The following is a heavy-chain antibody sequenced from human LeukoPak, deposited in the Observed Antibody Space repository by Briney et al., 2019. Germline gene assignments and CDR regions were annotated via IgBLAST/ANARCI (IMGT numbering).Heavy chain of an antibody. Sequence: SQTLSLTCTVSGGSISSGSYYWRWIRQPAGKGLEWIGRIYTSGSTNYNPSLKSRVTISVDTSKNQFSLKLSSVTAADTAVYYCASISGSYVSAFDIWGQGTMVTVSS. J-gene: IGHJ3*02. D-gene: IGHD1-26*01. CDR1: GGSISSGSYY. CDR2: IYTSGST. CDR3: ASISGSYVSAFDI. V-gene: IGHV4-61*02.